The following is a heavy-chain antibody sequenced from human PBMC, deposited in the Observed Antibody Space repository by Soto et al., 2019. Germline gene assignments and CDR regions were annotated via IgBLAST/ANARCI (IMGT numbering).Heavy chain of an antibody. CDR3: ARDQGRTVTRGDWFDP. D-gene: IGHD6-19*01. Sequence: WGSLRLSCAASGFLFSTYAMHWVRQRPGKGLEWVAVISYDGSDIYYGDSGKGRFTISRDNSRNTLYLEMNSLQTEDTAVFYCARDQGRTVTRGDWFDPWGQGT. V-gene: IGHV3-30-3*01. CDR1: GFLFSTYA. CDR2: ISYDGSDI. J-gene: IGHJ5*02.